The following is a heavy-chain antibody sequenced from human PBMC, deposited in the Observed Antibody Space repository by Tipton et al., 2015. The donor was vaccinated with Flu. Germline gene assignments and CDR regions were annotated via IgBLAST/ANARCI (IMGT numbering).Heavy chain of an antibody. CDR3: ARGGGYSSSWYGVSGMDV. D-gene: IGHD6-13*01. CDR1: GGSISSYY. CDR2: IYYSGST. V-gene: IGHV4-59*01. Sequence: GLVKPSETLSLTCTVSGGSISSYYWSWIRQPPGKGLEWIGYIYYSGSTNYNPSLTSRVTISVDTSKNQFSLKLSSVTAADTAVYYCARGGGYSSSWYGVSGMDVWGQGTTVTVSS. J-gene: IGHJ6*02.